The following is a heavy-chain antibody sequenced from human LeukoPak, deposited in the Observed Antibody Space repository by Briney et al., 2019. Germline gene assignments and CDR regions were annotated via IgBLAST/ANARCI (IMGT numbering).Heavy chain of an antibody. CDR1: GFTFSNYN. V-gene: IGHV3-21*01. J-gene: IGHJ3*01. CDR3: ARGAYGDL. D-gene: IGHD4-17*01. Sequence: PGRSLRLSCAASGFTFSNYNMNWVRQAPGKGLEWVSSISRSSSYICYADSVEGRFTISRDSAKNSLYLQMNSLRAADTAVYYCARGAYGDLWGQGTMVTVSS. CDR2: ISRSSSYI.